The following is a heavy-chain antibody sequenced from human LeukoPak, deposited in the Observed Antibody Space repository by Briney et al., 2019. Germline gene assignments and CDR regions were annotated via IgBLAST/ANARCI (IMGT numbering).Heavy chain of an antibody. CDR1: LVALIAYE. V-gene: IGHV3-48*03. Sequence: GGSLRLSCAASLVALIAYEMYCVRQAPGKGLEWVSYISGTDSTTYYADSVKGRFTISRDNARNSLYLQMNSLRVEDTALYYCTTLGYHLDSWGQGTLVTVSS. J-gene: IGHJ4*02. CDR3: TTLGYHLDS. D-gene: IGHD3-22*01. CDR2: ISGTDSTT.